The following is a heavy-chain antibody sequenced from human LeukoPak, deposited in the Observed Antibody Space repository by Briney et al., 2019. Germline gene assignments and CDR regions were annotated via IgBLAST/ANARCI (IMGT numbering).Heavy chain of an antibody. Sequence: PGGSLRLSCAASGYTFTSYSMNWVRQAPGKGLEWVSYISDGGETIYYADSVKGRFTISRDNAKNSLYLQMNSLRAEDTAVYYCARGCGTTSCYDLPDFDYWGQGTLVTVSS. V-gene: IGHV3-48*01. CDR1: GYTFTSYS. D-gene: IGHD2-2*01. CDR2: ISDGGETI. CDR3: ARGCGTTSCYDLPDFDY. J-gene: IGHJ4*02.